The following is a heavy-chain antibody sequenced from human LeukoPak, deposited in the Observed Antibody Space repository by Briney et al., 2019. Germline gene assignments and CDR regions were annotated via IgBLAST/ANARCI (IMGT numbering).Heavy chain of an antibody. CDR1: GGSFSGYY. CDR3: ARELEDGFDY. V-gene: IGHV4-34*01. Sequence: PSETLSLTCAVYGGSFSGYYWSWIRQPPGKGLEWIGEINHSGSTNYNPSLKSRVTISVDTSKNQFSLKLSSVTAADTAAYYCARELEDGFDYWGQGTLVTVSS. J-gene: IGHJ4*02. CDR2: INHSGST. D-gene: IGHD1-1*01.